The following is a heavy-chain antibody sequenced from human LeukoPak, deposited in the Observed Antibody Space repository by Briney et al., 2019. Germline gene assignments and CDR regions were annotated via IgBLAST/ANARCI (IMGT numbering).Heavy chain of an antibody. CDR2: ISGSGGST. J-gene: IGHJ6*03. D-gene: IGHD6-6*01. Sequence: PGGSLRLSCAASGFTFSSYAMSWVRQAPGKGLEWVSAISGSGGSTYYADSVKGRFTISRDNSKNTLYLQMNSLRAEDTAVYYCAKGGSSSNYYYMDVWGKGTTVTVPS. V-gene: IGHV3-23*01. CDR1: GFTFSSYA. CDR3: AKGGSSSNYYYMDV.